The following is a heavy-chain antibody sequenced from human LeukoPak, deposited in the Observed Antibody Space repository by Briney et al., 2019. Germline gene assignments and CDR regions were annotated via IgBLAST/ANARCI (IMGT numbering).Heavy chain of an antibody. CDR1: GFTFSSYA. J-gene: IGHJ6*02. CDR2: ISGSGGST. V-gene: IGHV3-23*01. CDR3: AKFLAETDILSPWYQLLSAYYYYGMDV. D-gene: IGHD2-2*01. Sequence: GGSLRLSCAASGFTFSSYAMSWVRQAPGKGLEWVSAISGSGGSTYYADSVKGRFTISRDNSKNTLYLQMNSLRAEDTAVYYCAKFLAETDILSPWYQLLSAYYYYGMDVWGQGTTVTVSS.